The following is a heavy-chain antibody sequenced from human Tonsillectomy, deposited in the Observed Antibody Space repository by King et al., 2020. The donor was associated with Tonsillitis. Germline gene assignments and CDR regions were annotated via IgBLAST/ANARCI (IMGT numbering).Heavy chain of an antibody. CDR2: ISCSSSYI. Sequence: VQLVESGGGLVKPGGSLRLSCAASGFTFSSYSMNWVRQAPEKGLEWVSSISCSSSYIYYADSVKGRFTISRDNANNSLYLQMNSLRVEDTAVYYCARDQHLIRWGQGTLVTVSS. CDR1: GFTFSSYS. D-gene: IGHD2-8*01. V-gene: IGHV3-21*01. CDR3: ARDQHLIR. J-gene: IGHJ4*02.